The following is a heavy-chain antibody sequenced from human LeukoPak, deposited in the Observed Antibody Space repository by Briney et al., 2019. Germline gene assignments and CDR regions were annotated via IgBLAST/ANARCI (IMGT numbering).Heavy chain of an antibody. CDR3: ARIGGRGYYYYGMDV. CDR2: ITSSSSTK. D-gene: IGHD3-10*01. J-gene: IGHJ6*02. CDR1: GFTFSSYS. Sequence: GGSLRLSCAASGFTFSSYSMNWVRQAPGKGLEWISFITSSSSTKYYTDSVKGRFTISRDNANNSLYLQVNSLRDEDTAVYYCARIGGRGYYYYGMDVWGQGTTVTVSS. V-gene: IGHV3-48*02.